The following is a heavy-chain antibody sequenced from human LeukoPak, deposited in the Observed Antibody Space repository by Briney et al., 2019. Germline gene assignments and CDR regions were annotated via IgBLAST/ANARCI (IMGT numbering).Heavy chain of an antibody. V-gene: IGHV4-34*01. J-gene: IGHJ4*02. CDR1: GGSLSGYF. CDR3: ARAPHYYPRGRTSPYDY. D-gene: IGHD3-22*01. Sequence: SETLSLTCAVSGGSLSGYFWSWIRQPPGKGLEWIGEINHSGSTNYNPSLKSRVTISLDTSNKQFSLKLNTVTAADTAVYYCARAPHYYPRGRTSPYDYWGQGTLVTVSS. CDR2: INHSGST.